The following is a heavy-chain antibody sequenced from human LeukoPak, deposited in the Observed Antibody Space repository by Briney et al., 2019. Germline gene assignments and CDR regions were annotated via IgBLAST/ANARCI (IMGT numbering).Heavy chain of an antibody. V-gene: IGHV4-31*03. J-gene: IGHJ6*03. D-gene: IGHD2-2*01. CDR2: IYYSGST. CDR3: ARVVPAAPRYMDV. CDR1: GGSISSGGYY. Sequence: PSQTLSLTCTVSGGSISSGGYYWSWIRQHPGKGLEWIGYIYYSGSTYYNPSLKSRVTISVDTSKNQFSLKLSSVTAADTAVYYCARVVPAAPRYMDVWGKGTTVTVSS.